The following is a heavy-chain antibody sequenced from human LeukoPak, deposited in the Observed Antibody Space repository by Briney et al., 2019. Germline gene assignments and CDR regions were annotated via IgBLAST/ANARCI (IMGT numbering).Heavy chain of an antibody. CDR2: IYYSGST. CDR1: GGSISSYY. J-gene: IGHJ4*02. Sequence: PSETLSLTCTVSGGSISSYYWSWIRQPPGKGLEWIGYIYYSGSTAYNPSLKSRVTISVDTSKSQFSLKLSSVTAADTAVYYCARSYASSGLDHWGQGTLVTVSS. D-gene: IGHD3-16*01. CDR3: ARSYASSGLDH. V-gene: IGHV4-59*08.